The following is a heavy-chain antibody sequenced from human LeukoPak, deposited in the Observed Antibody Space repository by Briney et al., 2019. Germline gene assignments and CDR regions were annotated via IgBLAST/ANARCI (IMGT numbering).Heavy chain of an antibody. Sequence: GGSLRLSCAASGFTVSSYGIHWVRQAPGKGLEWVAVISYDGSNKYFADSVNGRFTISRDNSKNTLYLQMNSLRAEDTAVYHCARDDGARESPSYSGSYWGGGYFDYWGQGTLVTVSS. J-gene: IGHJ4*02. V-gene: IGHV3-30*03. CDR2: ISYDGSNK. D-gene: IGHD1-26*01. CDR3: ARDDGARESPSYSGSYWGGGYFDY. CDR1: GFTVSSYG.